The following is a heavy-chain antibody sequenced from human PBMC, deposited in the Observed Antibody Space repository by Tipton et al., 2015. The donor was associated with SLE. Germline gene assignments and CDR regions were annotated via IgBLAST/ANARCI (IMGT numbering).Heavy chain of an antibody. CDR3: ANQNWNYYF. V-gene: IGHV4-31*03. J-gene: IGHJ4*02. Sequence: TLSLTCTVSGGSINSGGYYWSWICQHPGKGLEWIGYIYYTGSAFYNPSLKSRISISVDTSKNQFSLKLTSVTAADTAVYYCANQNWNYYFWGQGNLVTVSS. D-gene: IGHD1-7*01. CDR1: GGSINSGGYY. CDR2: IYYTGSA.